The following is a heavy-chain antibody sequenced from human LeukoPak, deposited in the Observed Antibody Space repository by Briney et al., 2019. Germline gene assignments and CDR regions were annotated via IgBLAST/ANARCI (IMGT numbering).Heavy chain of an antibody. CDR1: GYTFTSYA. J-gene: IGHJ5*02. V-gene: IGHV1-69*05. CDR2: IIPIFGTA. D-gene: IGHD6-13*01. Sequence: SVKVSCKASGYTFTSYAISWVRQAPGQGLEWMGGIIPIFGTANYAQKFQGRVTITTDESTSTAYMELSSLRSEDTAVYYCASSSSWYLGYNWFDPWGQGTLVTVSS. CDR3: ASSSSWYLGYNWFDP.